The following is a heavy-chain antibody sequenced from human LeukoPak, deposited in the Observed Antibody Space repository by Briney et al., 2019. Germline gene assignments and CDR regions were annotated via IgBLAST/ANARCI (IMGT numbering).Heavy chain of an antibody. J-gene: IGHJ6*03. CDR2: ISGSGDRT. CDR3: AKDTTAWWYHRAYMNV. D-gene: IGHD2-15*01. V-gene: IGHV3-23*01. CDR1: GFSLSTYA. Sequence: GGSLRLSCAASGFSLSTYALSWVRQAPGEGLEWVAAISGSGDRTYHADSVKGRFTISKDNSENRLSLQMDSLRAEDTAVYFCAKDTTAWWYHRAYMNVWGKGTTVTVSS.